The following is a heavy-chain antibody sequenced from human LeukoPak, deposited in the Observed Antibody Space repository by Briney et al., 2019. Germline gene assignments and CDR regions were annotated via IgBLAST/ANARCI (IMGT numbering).Heavy chain of an antibody. CDR2: IKGDESAR. J-gene: IGHJ4*02. V-gene: IGHV3-7*01. Sequence: PGGSLRLSCAASGFTSRTYWMAWVRQAPGKGLEWVANIKGDESARHQADSVKGRFTISRDNAQNSVYLQMSSLRGEDTAVYYCARDVGGSLDYWGQGTLVTVSS. CDR1: GFTSRTYW. D-gene: IGHD1-26*01. CDR3: ARDVGGSLDY.